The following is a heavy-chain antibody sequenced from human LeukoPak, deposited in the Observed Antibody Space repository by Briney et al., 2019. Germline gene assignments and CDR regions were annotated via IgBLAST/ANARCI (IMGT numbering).Heavy chain of an antibody. J-gene: IGHJ4*02. CDR2: IKPNSGDT. V-gene: IGHV1-2*02. CDR3: ATDLLTDTAMDH. CDR1: GYTFTGYY. D-gene: IGHD5-18*01. Sequence: ASVTVSCKASGYTFTGYYLHWVRQAPGQGLEWMGWIKPNSGDTNYAQKFQGRVTMTRDTSISTVYMELSRLRSDDTAVYYCATDLLTDTAMDHWGQGTLVTVSS.